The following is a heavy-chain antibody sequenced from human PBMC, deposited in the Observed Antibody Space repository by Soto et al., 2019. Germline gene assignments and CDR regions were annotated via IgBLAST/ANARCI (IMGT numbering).Heavy chain of an antibody. Sequence: ETLSLTCTVSGGSISSYYWSWIRQPPGKGLEWIGYIYYSGSTNYNPSLKSRVTISVDTSKNQFSLKLSSVTAADTAVYYCARNGAGRNYYYYYMDVWGKGTTVTVSS. J-gene: IGHJ6*03. CDR3: ARNGAGRNYYYYYMDV. V-gene: IGHV4-59*01. CDR1: GGSISSYY. D-gene: IGHD1-1*01. CDR2: IYYSGST.